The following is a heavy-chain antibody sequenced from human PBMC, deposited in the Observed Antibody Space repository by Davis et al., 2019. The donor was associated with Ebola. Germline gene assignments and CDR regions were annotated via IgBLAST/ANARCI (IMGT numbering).Heavy chain of an antibody. CDR3: AKLDYNDSYFQD. J-gene: IGHJ1*01. V-gene: IGHV3-23*01. D-gene: IGHD4-17*01. CDR2: ISAIGGDT. Sequence: ETLSLTCAVYGGSFSGYYWSWIRQPPGKGLEWVSRISAIGGDTYYADSVKGRFTISRDNSKNTLNLQMNSLRAEDTAIYYCAKLDYNDSYFQDWGQGTLVTVSS. CDR1: GGSFSGYY.